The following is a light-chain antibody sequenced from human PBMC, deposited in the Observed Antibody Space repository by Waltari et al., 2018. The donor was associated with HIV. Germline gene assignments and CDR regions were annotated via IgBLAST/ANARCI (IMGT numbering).Light chain of an antibody. CDR1: SSNIGSNY. CDR3: AAWDDSLSGPV. J-gene: IGLJ3*02. V-gene: IGLV1-47*01. CDR2: RSN. Sequence: QSVLTQPPSASGTPGQRVTISCSGSSSNIGSNYVYWYQQRPGTAPKRLIYRSNQRPAGVPDRFSGSKSGTSASLAISGLRSEDEADYYCAAWDDSLSGPVFGGGTKLTVL.